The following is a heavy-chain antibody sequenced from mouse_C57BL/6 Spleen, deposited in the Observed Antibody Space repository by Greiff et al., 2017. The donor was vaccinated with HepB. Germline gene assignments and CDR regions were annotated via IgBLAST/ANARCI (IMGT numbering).Heavy chain of an antibody. J-gene: IGHJ3*01. CDR1: GYTFTDYY. CDR3: AREGVITTGFAY. CDR2: INPNNGGT. V-gene: IGHV1-26*01. Sequence: VQLQQSGPELVKPGASVKISCKASGYTFTDYYMNWVKQSHGKSLEWIGDINPNNGGTSYNQKFKGKATLTVDKSSSTAYMELRSLTSEDSAVYYCAREGVITTGFAYWGQGTLVTVSA. D-gene: IGHD1-1*01.